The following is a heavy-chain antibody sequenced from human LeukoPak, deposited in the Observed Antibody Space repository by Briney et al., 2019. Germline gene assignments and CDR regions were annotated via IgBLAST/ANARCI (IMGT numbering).Heavy chain of an antibody. J-gene: IGHJ4*02. CDR3: AKTIAAAGSR. V-gene: IGHV3-21*04. CDR1: GFTFSSYS. D-gene: IGHD6-13*01. CDR2: ISSSSSYI. Sequence: GGSLRLSCAASGFTFSSYSMNWVRQAPGKGLEWVSSISSSSSYIYYADSVKGRFTISRDNSKNTLYLQMNSLRAEDTAVYYCAKTIAAAGSRWGQGTLVTVSS.